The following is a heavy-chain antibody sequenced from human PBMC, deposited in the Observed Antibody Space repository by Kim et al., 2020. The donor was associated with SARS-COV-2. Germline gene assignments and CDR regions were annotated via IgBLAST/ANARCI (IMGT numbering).Heavy chain of an antibody. V-gene: IGHV4-39*02. D-gene: IGHD6-13*01. CDR1: GDSITGPAHF. CDR3: ARGSAWYGTSVDYYYGMDV. CDR2: ISYTGNT. J-gene: IGHJ6*01. Sequence: SETLSLTCTVSGDSITGPAHFWGWVRQPPGKGLECIGIISYTGNTYYSPSLRSRVTISPDTSKNQFSLRLSSVTAADTAVYYCARGSAWYGTSVDYYYGMDVWGQGTAVTVSS.